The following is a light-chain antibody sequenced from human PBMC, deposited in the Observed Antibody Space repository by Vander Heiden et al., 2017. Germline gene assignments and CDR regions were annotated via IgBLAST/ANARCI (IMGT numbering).Light chain of an antibody. CDR3: SAWDTSLSAQV. CDR2: RNN. J-gene: IGLJ2*01. V-gene: IGLV10-54*04. Sequence: QPRLTHPPSVSTALRQTATLTYTGNSNNVGNQGAAWLQQHPGHPPKLLFYRNNTPPAGIAERFSASRSGNTASLTITELQPEDEADYYCSAWDTSLSAQVFGAVTKLTVL. CDR1: SNNVGNQG.